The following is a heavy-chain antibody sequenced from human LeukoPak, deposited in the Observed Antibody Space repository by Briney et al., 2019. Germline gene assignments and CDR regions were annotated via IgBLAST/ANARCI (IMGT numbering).Heavy chain of an antibody. V-gene: IGHV3-30-3*01. Sequence: GRSLGLSCAASGFTFSSYAMHWVRQAPGKGLEGVAVISYDGSNKYYADSVKGRFTISRDNSKNTLYLQMNSLRAEDTAVYYCARDEHRYSSSWYSPDYFDYWGQGTLVTVSS. D-gene: IGHD6-13*01. CDR1: GFTFSSYA. CDR3: ARDEHRYSSSWYSPDYFDY. CDR2: ISYDGSNK. J-gene: IGHJ4*02.